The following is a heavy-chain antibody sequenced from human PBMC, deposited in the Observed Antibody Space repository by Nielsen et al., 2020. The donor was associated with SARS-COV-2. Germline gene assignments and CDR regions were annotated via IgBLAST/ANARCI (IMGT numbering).Heavy chain of an antibody. V-gene: IGHV1-69*13. D-gene: IGHD6-19*01. CDR3: ARERWLVHAFDI. CDR1: GGTFSSYA. CDR2: IIPIFGTA. Sequence: SVKVSCQASGGTFSSYAISWVRQAPGQGLEWMGGIIPIFGTANYAQKFQGRVTITADESTSTAYMELSSLRSEDTAVYYCARERWLVHAFDIWGQGTMVTVSS. J-gene: IGHJ3*02.